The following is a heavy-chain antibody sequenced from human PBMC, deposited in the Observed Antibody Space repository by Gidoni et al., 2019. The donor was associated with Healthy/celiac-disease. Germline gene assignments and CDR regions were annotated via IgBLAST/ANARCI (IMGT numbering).Heavy chain of an antibody. J-gene: IGHJ1*01. CDR3: AREGGGGSFQH. Sequence: QVQLQESGPGLVKPSETLSLTCTVSGGSISSYYWSWIRQPPGKGLEWIGYIYYSGSPNYNPPLKSRVTISVDTPKNQFSRKLSSGTAADTAVYYCAREGGGGSFQHWGQGTLVTVSS. D-gene: IGHD3-16*01. CDR2: IYYSGSP. V-gene: IGHV4-59*01. CDR1: GGSISSYY.